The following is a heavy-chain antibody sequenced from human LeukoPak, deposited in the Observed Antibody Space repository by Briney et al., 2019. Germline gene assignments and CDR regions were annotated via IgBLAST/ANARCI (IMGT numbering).Heavy chain of an antibody. CDR1: GLTFSSYS. CDR3: ASTQRGWIQLWHFDY. J-gene: IGHJ4*02. Sequence: GGSLRLSCAASGLTFSSYSMNWVRQAPGKGLEWVSSISSSSSYIYYADSVKGRFTISRDNAKNSLYLQMNSLRAEDTAVYYCASTQRGWIQLWHFDYWGQGTLVTVSS. D-gene: IGHD5-18*01. V-gene: IGHV3-21*01. CDR2: ISSSSSYI.